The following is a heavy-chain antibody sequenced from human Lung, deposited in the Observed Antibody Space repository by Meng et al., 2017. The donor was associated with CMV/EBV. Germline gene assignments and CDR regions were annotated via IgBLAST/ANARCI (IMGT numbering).Heavy chain of an antibody. CDR2: IYYSGST. CDR3: ARVSGYYYYGMDV. V-gene: IGHV4-59*01. CDR1: GGPISSYY. Sequence: SETLSPTXTVSGGPISSYYWSWIRQPPGKGLEGFGYIYYSGSTNYNPSLKSRVTISVDTSKNQFSLKLSSVTAADTAVYYCARVSGYYYYGMDVWGQGTTVTVSS. D-gene: IGHD3-3*01. J-gene: IGHJ6*02.